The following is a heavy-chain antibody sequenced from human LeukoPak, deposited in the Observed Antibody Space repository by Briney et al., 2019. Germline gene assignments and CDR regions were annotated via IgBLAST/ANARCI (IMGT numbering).Heavy chain of an antibody. Sequence: PGGSLRLSCAASGFTFSSYSMNWVRQAPGKGLEWVSSISSSSSYIYYADSVKGRFTISRDNAKNSLYLQMNSLRAEDTAVYCCARDRWYYYGSGPYYYYGMDVWGKGTRSPSPQ. V-gene: IGHV3-21*01. D-gene: IGHD3-10*01. CDR2: ISSSSSYI. CDR1: GFTFSSYS. CDR3: ARDRWYYYGSGPYYYYGMDV. J-gene: IGHJ6*04.